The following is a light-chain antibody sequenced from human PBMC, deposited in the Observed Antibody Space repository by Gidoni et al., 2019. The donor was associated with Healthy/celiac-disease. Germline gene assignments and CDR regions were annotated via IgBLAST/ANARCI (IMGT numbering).Light chain of an antibody. CDR2: EVS. J-gene: IGLJ2*01. CDR1: SSDVGGYNY. Sequence: SALTQPPSASGSPGQSVTISCTGTSSDVGGYNYVSWYQQHTGKAPKLMIYEVSKRPSGVPDRFSGSKSGNTASLTVSGLQAEDEADYYCSSYAGSNNVVFGGGTKLTVL. V-gene: IGLV2-8*01. CDR3: SSYAGSNNVV.